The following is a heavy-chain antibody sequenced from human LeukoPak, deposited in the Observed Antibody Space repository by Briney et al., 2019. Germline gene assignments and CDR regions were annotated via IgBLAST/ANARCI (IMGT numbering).Heavy chain of an antibody. V-gene: IGHV3-7*01. J-gene: IGHJ5*02. CDR3: VRVGYCSGGGCQGRDWFDP. CDR2: IKGDGSNK. CDR1: AFMFSDYW. D-gene: IGHD2-15*01. Sequence: GGSLRLSCAGSAFMFSDYWMAWVRLAPGKGLECVANIKGDGSNKYYMDSVEGRFTISRDNAKSSLYLQMNSLRVDDTAVYYCVRVGYCSGGGCQGRDWFDPWGQGTLVTVSS.